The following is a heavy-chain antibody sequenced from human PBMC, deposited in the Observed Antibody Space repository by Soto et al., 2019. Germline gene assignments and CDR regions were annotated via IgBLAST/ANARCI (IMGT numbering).Heavy chain of an antibody. CDR1: GFTFSSYA. Sequence: GGSLRLSCAASGFTFSSYAMSLVRQAPGKGLEWVAAISGSGGSTYYADSVKGRFTISRDNSKNTLYLQMNSVRAEDTAVYYCAKDHYEHRRSFALYYFHYWGQATLVTVSS. CDR2: ISGSGGST. V-gene: IGHV3-23*01. J-gene: IGHJ4*02. CDR3: AKDHYEHRRSFALYYFHY. D-gene: IGHD3-3*01.